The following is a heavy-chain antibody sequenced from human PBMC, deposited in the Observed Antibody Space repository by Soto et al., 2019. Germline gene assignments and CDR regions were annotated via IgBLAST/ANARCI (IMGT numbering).Heavy chain of an antibody. CDR3: ARDFRPIVVVPAAISDY. CDR1: GFTFSSYS. J-gene: IGHJ4*02. Sequence: GGSLRLSCAASGFTFSSYSMNWVRQAPGKGLEWVSSISSSSSYIYYADSVKGRFTISRDNAKNSLYLQMNSLRAEDTAVYYCARDFRPIVVVPAAISDYWGQGTLVTVSS. V-gene: IGHV3-21*01. CDR2: ISSSSSYI. D-gene: IGHD2-2*02.